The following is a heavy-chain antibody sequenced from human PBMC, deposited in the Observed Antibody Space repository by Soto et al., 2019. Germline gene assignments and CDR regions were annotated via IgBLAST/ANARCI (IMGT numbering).Heavy chain of an antibody. CDR3: AKPIRKYCSSTSCYGGTLFDY. V-gene: IGHV3-30*02. J-gene: IGHJ4*02. D-gene: IGHD2-2*01. CDR2: IWYDGSNK. CDR1: GFTFSSYG. Sequence: GGSLRLSCAASGFTFSSYGMHWVRQAPGKGLEWVAVIWYDGSNKYYADSVKGRFTISRDNSKNTLYLQMNSLRAEDTAVYYCAKPIRKYCSSTSCYGGTLFDYWGQGTLVTVSS.